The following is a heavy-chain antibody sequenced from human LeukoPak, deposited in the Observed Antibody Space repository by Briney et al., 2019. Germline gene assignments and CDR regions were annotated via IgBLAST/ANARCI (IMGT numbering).Heavy chain of an antibody. Sequence: EASVKVSCKASGYTFTSYGISWVRQAPGQGLEWMGWISAYNGNTNYAQKFQGRVTMTDDTSTDTAYMELSSLRSEDTAVYYCAADSRRSSGWFLPDRFDIWGQGTKVTVSS. CDR2: ISAYNGNT. V-gene: IGHV1-18*01. D-gene: IGHD6-19*01. J-gene: IGHJ3*02. CDR3: AADSRRSSGWFLPDRFDI. CDR1: GYTFTSYG.